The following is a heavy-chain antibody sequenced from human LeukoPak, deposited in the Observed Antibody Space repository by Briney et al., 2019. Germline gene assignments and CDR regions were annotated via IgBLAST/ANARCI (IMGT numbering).Heavy chain of an antibody. J-gene: IGHJ3*02. D-gene: IGHD3-22*01. CDR1: GFTFSSYW. V-gene: IGHV3-74*01. Sequence: PGGSLRLSCAASGFTFSSYWMHWVRQAPGKGLVWVSRINSDGSSTSYADSVKGRFTISRDNAKNTLYLQMNSLRAEDTAVYYCARERRYDRGAFDIWGQGTMVTVSS. CDR2: INSDGSST. CDR3: ARERRYDRGAFDI.